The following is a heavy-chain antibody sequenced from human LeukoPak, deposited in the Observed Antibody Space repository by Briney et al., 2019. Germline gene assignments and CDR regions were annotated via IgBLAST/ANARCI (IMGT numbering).Heavy chain of an antibody. J-gene: IGHJ4*02. Sequence: GGSLRLSCAASGFTFSTYWMHWVRQAPGKGLVWVSRIISDGTSTIYADSVKGRFTISRDNAKNTLYLQMNSLRAEDTAVYYCARGTRIAAAPPDYWGQGTLVTVSS. D-gene: IGHD6-13*01. V-gene: IGHV3-74*01. CDR3: ARGTRIAAAPPDY. CDR2: IISDGTST. CDR1: GFTFSTYW.